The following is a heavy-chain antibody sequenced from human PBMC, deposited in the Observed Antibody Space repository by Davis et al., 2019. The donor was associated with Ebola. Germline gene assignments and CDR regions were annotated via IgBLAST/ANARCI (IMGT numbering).Heavy chain of an antibody. CDR3: ATYYYGSGSYYPDGFDP. D-gene: IGHD3-10*01. CDR2: INHSGST. V-gene: IGHV4-34*01. J-gene: IGHJ5*02. CDR1: GGSFSGYY. Sequence: MPGGSLRLSCAVYGGSFSGYYWSWIRQPPGKGLEWIGEINHSGSTNYNPSLKSRVTISVDTSKNQFSLKLSSVTAADTAVYYCATYYYGSGSYYPDGFDPWGQGTLVTVSS.